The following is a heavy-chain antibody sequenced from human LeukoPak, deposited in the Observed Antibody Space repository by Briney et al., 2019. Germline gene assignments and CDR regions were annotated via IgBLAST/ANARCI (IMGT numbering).Heavy chain of an antibody. D-gene: IGHD3-22*01. Sequence: GGSLRLSCAASGFTFSSYDMHWVRQAPGKGLEWVSAIGTAGDTYYPGSVKGRFTISRDNSKNTLYLQMNSLRAEDTAVYYCARDYYDSSGYSYYFDYWGQGTLVTVSS. CDR3: ARDYYDSSGYSYYFDY. J-gene: IGHJ4*02. V-gene: IGHV3-13*01. CDR1: GFTFSSYD. CDR2: IGTAGDT.